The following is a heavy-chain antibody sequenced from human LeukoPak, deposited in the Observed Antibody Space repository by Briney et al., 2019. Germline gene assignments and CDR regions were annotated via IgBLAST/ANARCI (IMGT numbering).Heavy chain of an antibody. D-gene: IGHD6-19*01. CDR2: ISSSSSYI. J-gene: IGHJ4*02. CDR3: ARDQQWLVRYFDY. V-gene: IGHV3-21*01. Sequence: GGSLRLSCAASGFTFSSYSMNWVRQAPGKGLEWVPFISSSSSYIYYADSVKGRFTISRDNAKNSLYLQMNSLRAEDTAVYYCARDQQWLVRYFDYWGQGTLVTVSS. CDR1: GFTFSSYS.